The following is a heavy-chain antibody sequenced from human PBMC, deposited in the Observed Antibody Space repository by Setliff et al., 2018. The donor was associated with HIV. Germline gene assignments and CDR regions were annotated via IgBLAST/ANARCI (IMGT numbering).Heavy chain of an antibody. Sequence: GASVKVSCAASGFTFSSYWMHWVRQAPGKGLVWVSRINSDGSGTSYADSVKGRFTISRDNAKNTLYLQMNSLRAEDTAVYYCAKVLGAYGDSFFDYWGQGTLVTAPQ. CDR1: GFTFSSYW. V-gene: IGHV3-74*01. CDR3: AKVLGAYGDSFFDY. D-gene: IGHD4-17*01. CDR2: INSDGSGT. J-gene: IGHJ4*02.